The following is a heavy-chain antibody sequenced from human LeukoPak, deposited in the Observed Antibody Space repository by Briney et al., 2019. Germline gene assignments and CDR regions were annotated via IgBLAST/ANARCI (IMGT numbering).Heavy chain of an antibody. Sequence: SETLSLTCTVSGGSISTYYWSWIRQPPGKGLEWIGYIYYSGSTNYNPSLKTRVTISVDTSKSQFSLNLSSVTAADTAMYYCAGAGIAVAGNAEYFQHWGQGTLVTVSS. J-gene: IGHJ1*01. CDR3: AGAGIAVAGNAEYFQH. CDR1: GGSISTYY. D-gene: IGHD6-19*01. V-gene: IGHV4-59*01. CDR2: IYYSGST.